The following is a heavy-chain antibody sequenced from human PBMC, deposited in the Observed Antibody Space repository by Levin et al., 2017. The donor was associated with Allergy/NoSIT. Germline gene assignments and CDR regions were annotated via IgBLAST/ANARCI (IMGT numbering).Heavy chain of an antibody. CDR1: GGTFSTHG. J-gene: IGHJ5*02. D-gene: IGHD2-15*01. Sequence: SVKVSCTTSGGTFSTHGFNWVRQAPGQGLEWMGGIIPLYDKVSYAQKFQGRVRITADKSSSTAYMELNSLRSQDTAVYYCSRGYCSGGSCYGDNTFDPWGQGTAVIVSS. CDR3: SRGYCSGGSCYGDNTFDP. V-gene: IGHV1-69*06. CDR2: IIPLYDKV.